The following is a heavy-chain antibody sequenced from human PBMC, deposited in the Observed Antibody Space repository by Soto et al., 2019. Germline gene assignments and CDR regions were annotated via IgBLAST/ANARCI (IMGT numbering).Heavy chain of an antibody. V-gene: IGHV1-2*02. Sequence: GASVKVSCKASGFTFSDYYMHWVREAPGQGLEWMGWLNPKSGGTTCAQKFQGRLTLSRDTSINTAYMELSRLSIDDTALYYCARERYQVLSDGMDVWGQGTTVTVSS. J-gene: IGHJ6*02. D-gene: IGHD2-2*01. CDR2: LNPKSGGT. CDR3: ARERYQVLSDGMDV. CDR1: GFTFSDYY.